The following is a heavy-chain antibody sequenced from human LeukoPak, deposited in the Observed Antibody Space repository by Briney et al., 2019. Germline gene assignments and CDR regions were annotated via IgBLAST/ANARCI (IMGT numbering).Heavy chain of an antibody. D-gene: IGHD6-19*01. J-gene: IGHJ4*02. Sequence: ASVKVSCKAFGYTFTSYYIHWVRQAPGQGLEWMGIFNPSGGSTSYAQKFQGRVTITADKSTSTAYMELSSLRSEDTAVYYCARVDRAVAGTPHYWGQGTLVTVSS. CDR2: FNPSGGST. CDR3: ARVDRAVAGTPHY. V-gene: IGHV1-46*01. CDR1: GYTFTSYY.